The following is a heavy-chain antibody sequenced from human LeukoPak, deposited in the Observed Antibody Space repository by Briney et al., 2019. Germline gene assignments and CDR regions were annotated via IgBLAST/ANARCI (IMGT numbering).Heavy chain of an antibody. J-gene: IGHJ6*03. Sequence: SETLSLTCTVSGGSISSHYWSWLRQPPGKGLEWSGYIYNSGSANYNPCLKRRATIPVDTSKHQSSLKLSSVTGADTALYYCARGSLYDILTGYDDYMDVWGKGNTVTVSS. CDR3: ARGSLYDILTGYDDYMDV. D-gene: IGHD3-9*01. CDR2: IYNSGSA. V-gene: IGHV4-59*11. CDR1: GGSISSHY.